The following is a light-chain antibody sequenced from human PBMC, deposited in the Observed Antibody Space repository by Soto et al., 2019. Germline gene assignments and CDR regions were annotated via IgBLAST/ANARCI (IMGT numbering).Light chain of an antibody. CDR1: QSVSSY. CDR2: DAS. J-gene: IGKJ1*01. CDR3: QQRINCGT. Sequence: EIVLTQSPATLSLSPGERATLSCRASQSVSSYLAWYQQKPGQAPRLLIYDASNRATGIPARFSGSGSGTDFTLTIIILEPEDFAVYYCQQRINCGTFGQGTKVEIK. V-gene: IGKV3-11*01.